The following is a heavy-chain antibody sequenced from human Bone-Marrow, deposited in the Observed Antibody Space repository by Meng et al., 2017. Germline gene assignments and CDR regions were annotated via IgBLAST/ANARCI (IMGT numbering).Heavy chain of an antibody. CDR2: MKSNVDGGTV. V-gene: IGHV3-15*01. CDR1: GFTFSNAW. J-gene: IGHJ4*01. CDR3: SGHVDY. Sequence: EVQLVESGGGFVKPGGSLRLSCAASGFTFSNAWMTWVRQAPGKGLDWIGRMKSNVDGGTVGYAAAVKGRFFISRDDSENTFYLQMNSLKTEDTAVYYCSGHVDYWGHGTLVTVSS.